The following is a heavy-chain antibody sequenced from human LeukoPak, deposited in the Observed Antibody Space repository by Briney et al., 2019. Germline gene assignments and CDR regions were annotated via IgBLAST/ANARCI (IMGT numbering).Heavy chain of an antibody. V-gene: IGHV4-59*01. D-gene: IGHD1-20*01. CDR2: IYDSGST. Sequence: SETLSLTCTVSGGSISSYYWSWIRQPPGKGLEWIGYIYDSGSTNYNPSLKSRVTISVDTSKSQFSLKLNSVIAADTAVYCCARADNWNYFDYWGQGTLVTVSS. CDR3: ARADNWNYFDY. J-gene: IGHJ4*02. CDR1: GGSISSYY.